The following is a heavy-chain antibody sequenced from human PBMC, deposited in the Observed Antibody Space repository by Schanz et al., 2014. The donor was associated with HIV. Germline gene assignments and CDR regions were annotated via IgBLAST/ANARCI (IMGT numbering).Heavy chain of an antibody. Sequence: QVQLVESGGGVVQPGRSLRLSCAASGFTFSSYGMHWVRQAPGKGLEWVAVIWYDGSNKYYVDSVKGSFTISRDNAKNTLHLQMNSLRAEDTAVYYCARDGSLNRGFDYWGQGTLVTVSS. CDR1: GFTFSSYG. V-gene: IGHV3-33*01. CDR3: ARDGSLNRGFDY. D-gene: IGHD3-10*01. CDR2: IWYDGSNK. J-gene: IGHJ4*02.